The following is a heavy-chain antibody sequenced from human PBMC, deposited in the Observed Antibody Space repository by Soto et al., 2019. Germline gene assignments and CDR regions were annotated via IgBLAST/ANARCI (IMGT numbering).Heavy chain of an antibody. D-gene: IGHD5-12*01. CDR1: GFTFSSYA. V-gene: IGHV3-23*01. J-gene: IGHJ6*04. Sequence: GGSLRLSCAASGFTFSSYAMSWVRQAPGKGLEWVSAISGSGGSTYYADSVKGRFTISRDNSKNTLYLQMNSLRAEDTAVFYCAKDLGWLPNYGMDVGGKGTRVTVSS. CDR2: ISGSGGST. CDR3: AKDLGWLPNYGMDV.